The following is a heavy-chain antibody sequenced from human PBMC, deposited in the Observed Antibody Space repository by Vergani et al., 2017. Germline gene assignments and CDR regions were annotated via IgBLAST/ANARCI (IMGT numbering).Heavy chain of an antibody. Sequence: QVQLVESGGGVVQPGRSLRLSCAASGFTFSSYGMHWVRQAPGKGLEWVAVISYDGSNKYYADSVKGRFTISRDNSKNTLYLQMNSLRAEDTAVYYCAKDYSNCGVEGYYYVDVGGKRTTVAVSS. D-gene: IGHD4-11*01. J-gene: IGHJ6*03. CDR3: AKDYSNCGVEGYYYVDV. V-gene: IGHV3-30*18. CDR1: GFTFSSYG. CDR2: ISYDGSNK.